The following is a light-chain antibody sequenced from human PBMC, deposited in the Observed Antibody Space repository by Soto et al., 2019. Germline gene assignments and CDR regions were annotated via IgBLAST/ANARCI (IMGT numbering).Light chain of an antibody. CDR2: EVS. CDR1: SSDVGGYNY. V-gene: IGLV2-14*01. Sequence: QSALTQPASVSGSPGQSIAISCTGTSSDVGGYNYVSWYQQLPGKAPKLLISEVSNRPSGVSHRFSGSKSGNTASLTNSGLQAEDEADYYCSSYRTGGPFVFGTGTKVTVL. CDR3: SSYRTGGPFV. J-gene: IGLJ1*01.